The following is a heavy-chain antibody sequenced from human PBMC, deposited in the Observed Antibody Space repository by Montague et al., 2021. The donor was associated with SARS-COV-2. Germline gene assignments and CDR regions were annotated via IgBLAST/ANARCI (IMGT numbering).Heavy chain of an antibody. CDR1: GFSVSSTH. CDR3: ARDKVSATTGGPGYYFDY. CDR2: SHTGDST. V-gene: IGHV3-66*01. D-gene: IGHD2-8*02. J-gene: IGHJ4*02. Sequence: SLRLSCAASGFSVSSTHMSWVRQAPGKRLEWVSSSHTGDSTYYADSVKGRFTFSRDISRNTADLQMNGLRPEDTAAYYCARDKVSATTGGPGYYFDYWGQGALVTVSP.